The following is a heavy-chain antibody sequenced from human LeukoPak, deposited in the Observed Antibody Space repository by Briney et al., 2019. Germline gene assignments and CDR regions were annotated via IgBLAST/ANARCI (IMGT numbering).Heavy chain of an antibody. J-gene: IGHJ4*02. V-gene: IGHV1-2*06. CDR1: GYTFSVYF. CDR2: VNPNGGGP. D-gene: IGHD3-10*01. Sequence: ASVKVSCKASGYTFSVYFIHWVRQAPGQGLEWMGQVNPNGGGPIYAQKFQGRVTMTRDTSINTAYMELSGLRFDDTAVYYCARVFGSGSFYSHWGQGTLVTVSS. CDR3: ARVFGSGSFYSH.